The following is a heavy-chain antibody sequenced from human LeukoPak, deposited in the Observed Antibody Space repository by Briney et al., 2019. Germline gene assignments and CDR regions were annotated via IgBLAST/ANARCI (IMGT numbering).Heavy chain of an antibody. J-gene: IGHJ5*02. CDR1: GHRFNSHW. CDR2: VYLDDSDT. Sequence: GESLKISCQGSGHRFNSHWIGWVRQMPGKGLEWMGSVYLDDSDTRYSPSFQGQVTISAAKSISAAYLQWSSLKASDTAMYYCARGSGIAAAGWFDPWGQGTLVTVSS. V-gene: IGHV5-51*01. CDR3: ARGSGIAAAGWFDP. D-gene: IGHD6-13*01.